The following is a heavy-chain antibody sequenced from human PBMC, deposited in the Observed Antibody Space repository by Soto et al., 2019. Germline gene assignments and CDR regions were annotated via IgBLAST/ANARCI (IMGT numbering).Heavy chain of an antibody. V-gene: IGHV3-11*01. Sequence: QVQLVESGGGLVKPGRSLRLSCAASGFTFSDYYMSWIRQAPGKGLEWVSYISSSGSTIYYADSVKGRFTISRDNAKNSLYLQMNSLRAEDTAVYYCARDQYYYGSGSYPYYYYGMDVWGQGTTVTVSS. CDR1: GFTFSDYY. J-gene: IGHJ6*02. CDR2: ISSSGSTI. CDR3: ARDQYYYGSGSYPYYYYGMDV. D-gene: IGHD3-10*01.